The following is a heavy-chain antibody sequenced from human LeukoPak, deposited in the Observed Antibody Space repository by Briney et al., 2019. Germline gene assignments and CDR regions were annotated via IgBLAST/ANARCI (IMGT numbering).Heavy chain of an antibody. Sequence: GGSLRLSCAASGFTFSSYAMSRVRQAPGKGLEWVSAISGSGGSTYYADSVKGRFTISRDNSKNTLYLQMNSLRAEDTAVYYCAKDPVQGYYDILTTHLDYWGQGTLDTVSS. V-gene: IGHV3-23*01. D-gene: IGHD3-9*01. J-gene: IGHJ4*02. CDR2: ISGSGGST. CDR3: AKDPVQGYYDILTTHLDY. CDR1: GFTFSSYA.